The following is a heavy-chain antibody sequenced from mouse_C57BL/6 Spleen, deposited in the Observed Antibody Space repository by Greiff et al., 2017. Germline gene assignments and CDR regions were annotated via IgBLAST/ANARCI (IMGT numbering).Heavy chain of an antibody. Sequence: QVQLQQPGAELVKPGASVKLSCKASGYTFTSYWMQWVKQRPGQGLEWIGEIDPSDSYTNYNQKFKGKATLTVDTSSSTAYMQLSSLTSEDSAVYYCARWYYGSSRQRNYFDYWGQGTTLTVSS. CDR1: GYTFTSYW. V-gene: IGHV1-50*01. CDR2: IDPSDSYT. CDR3: ARWYYGSSRQRNYFDY. J-gene: IGHJ2*01. D-gene: IGHD1-1*01.